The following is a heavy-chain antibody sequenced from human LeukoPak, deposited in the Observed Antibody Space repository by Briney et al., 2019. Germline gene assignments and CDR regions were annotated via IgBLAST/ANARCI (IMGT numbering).Heavy chain of an antibody. CDR3: ARAVAENWFDP. J-gene: IGHJ5*02. V-gene: IGHV3-7*01. Sequence: GGSLRLSCAASGFTFSSYWMSWVRQAPGKGPEWVANIKQDGSDKYYVDSVKGRFTISRDNAKNSLYLQMNSLRVEDTAVYYCARAVAENWFDPWGQGTLVTVSS. D-gene: IGHD6-19*01. CDR1: GFTFSSYW. CDR2: IKQDGSDK.